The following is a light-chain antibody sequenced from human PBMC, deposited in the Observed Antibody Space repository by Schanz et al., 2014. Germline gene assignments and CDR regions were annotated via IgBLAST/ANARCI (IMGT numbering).Light chain of an antibody. V-gene: IGLV2-14*02. J-gene: IGLJ1*01. CDR1: SSDVGSYNL. CDR3: SSYAGSNNVYV. CDR2: EGS. Sequence: QSALTQPASVSGSPGQSITISCTGTSSDVGSYNLVSWYQQHPGKAPKLMIYEGSKRPSGVSNRFSGSKSGNTASLTVSGLQAEDENDYYCSSYAGSNNVYVFGTGTKLTVL.